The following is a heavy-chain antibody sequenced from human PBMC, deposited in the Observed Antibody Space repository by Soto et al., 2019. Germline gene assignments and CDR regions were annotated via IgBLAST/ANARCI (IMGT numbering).Heavy chain of an antibody. Sequence: SETLSLTCTVSGAAVSNGDYRWNWIRQPPGKGLEWIGDIYNDGSTHYNPSLKGRVTISVDTSKNQFSLRLSSVTAADTAVYYCAADFPGGGYPIDYWGQGTLVTVSS. D-gene: IGHD2-8*02. CDR1: GAAVSNGDYR. V-gene: IGHV4-30-4*08. CDR2: IYNDGST. J-gene: IGHJ4*02. CDR3: AADFPGGGYPIDY.